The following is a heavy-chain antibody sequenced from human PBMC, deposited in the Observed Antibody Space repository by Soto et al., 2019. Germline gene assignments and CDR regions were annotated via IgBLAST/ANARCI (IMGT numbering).Heavy chain of an antibody. CDR3: AKDEGMDV. Sequence: EVQLVESGGGLVQPGRSLRLSFAASGFTFDDYAMHWVRQAPGKGLEWVSGISWNSGSIGYADSVKGRFTISRDNAKNSLYLQMNSLRAEDTALYYCAKDEGMDVWGQGTTVTVSS. J-gene: IGHJ6*02. CDR2: ISWNSGSI. CDR1: GFTFDDYA. V-gene: IGHV3-9*01.